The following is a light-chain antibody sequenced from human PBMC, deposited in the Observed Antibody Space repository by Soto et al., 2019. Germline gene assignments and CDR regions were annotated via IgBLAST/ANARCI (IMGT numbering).Light chain of an antibody. CDR1: QSVTAGY. CDR3: QQYGNSPT. J-gene: IGKJ1*01. V-gene: IGKV3-20*01. CDR2: ETS. Sequence: EIVLTQSPGNLSLSPGERATLSCKTSQSVTAGYFAWYQQKPGQAPRLLIYETSSRTTGTPDRFSGGGSGTDFTLTISRLEPEDFAVYYCQQYGNSPTFGPGTKVEIK.